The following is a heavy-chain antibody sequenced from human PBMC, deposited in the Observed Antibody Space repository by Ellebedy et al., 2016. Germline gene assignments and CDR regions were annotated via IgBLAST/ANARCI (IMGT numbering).Heavy chain of an antibody. V-gene: IGHV1-46*01. CDR1: GYTFTSYY. D-gene: IGHD2-2*01. Sequence: ASVKVSCKASGYTFTSYYMHWVRQAPGQGLEWMGIINPSGCSTSYAQKFQGRVTMTRDTSTSTVYMELSSLRSEDTAVYYCAREYCSSTSCEYYFDYWGQGTLVTVSS. CDR3: AREYCSSTSCEYYFDY. CDR2: INPSGCST. J-gene: IGHJ4*02.